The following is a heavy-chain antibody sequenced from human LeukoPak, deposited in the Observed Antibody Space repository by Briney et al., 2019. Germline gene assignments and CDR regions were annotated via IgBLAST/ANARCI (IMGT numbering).Heavy chain of an antibody. Sequence: SETLSLTCTVSGGSISSSSYYWGWIRQPPGKGLEWIGSIYYSGSTYYNPSLKSRVTISVDTSKNQFSLKLSSVTAADTAVYYCARLATPGYSSGWYGYYYYGMDVWGQGTTVTVSS. CDR2: IYYSGST. J-gene: IGHJ6*02. D-gene: IGHD6-19*01. CDR3: ARLATPGYSSGWYGYYYYGMDV. CDR1: GGSISSSSYY. V-gene: IGHV4-39*01.